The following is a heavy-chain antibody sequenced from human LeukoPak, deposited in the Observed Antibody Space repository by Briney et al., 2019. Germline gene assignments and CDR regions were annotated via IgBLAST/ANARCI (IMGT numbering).Heavy chain of an antibody. CDR3: ARQPYKTSGYYYYFDY. D-gene: IGHD3-22*01. Sequence: SEALSLTSIEPVGSISIYYWSCIRDPPRGGLEWMWHVYYSGSTNYNPCLKSRFTISLDTSKNQSSLKLSSVTAADTAAYYCARQPYKTSGYYYYFDYWGQGTLVTVSS. CDR1: VGSISIYY. J-gene: IGHJ4*02. V-gene: IGHV4-59*08. CDR2: VYYSGST.